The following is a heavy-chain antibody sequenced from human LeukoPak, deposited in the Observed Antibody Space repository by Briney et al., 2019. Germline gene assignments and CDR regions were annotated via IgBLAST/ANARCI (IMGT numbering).Heavy chain of an antibody. V-gene: IGHV4-59*01. CDR2: IYYSGST. J-gene: IGHJ4*02. Sequence: SETLSLTCTVSGVSISSYYWSWIRQPPGKGLEWIGYIYYSGSTNYNPSLKSRVTISVDTSKNQFSLKLSSVTAADTAVYYCARGHFDWLLPIDYWGQGTLVTVSS. CDR1: GVSISSYY. D-gene: IGHD3-9*01. CDR3: ARGHFDWLLPIDY.